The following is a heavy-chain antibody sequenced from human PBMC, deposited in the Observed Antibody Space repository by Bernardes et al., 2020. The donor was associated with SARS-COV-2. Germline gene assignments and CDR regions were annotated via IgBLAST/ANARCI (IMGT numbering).Heavy chain of an antibody. CDR3: AKDPEAYYDFWSGSLDY. CDR2: IKGDGSQR. CDR1: GFIFSSYW. Sequence: GSLRLSCAASGFIFSSYWMSWVRQAPGKGLEWVANIKGDGSQRSSVDSVKGRFTISRDNSKNTLYLRMNSLRAEDTAIYYCAKDPEAYYDFWSGSLDYWGQGTLVTVSS. J-gene: IGHJ4*02. D-gene: IGHD3-3*01. V-gene: IGHV3-7*03.